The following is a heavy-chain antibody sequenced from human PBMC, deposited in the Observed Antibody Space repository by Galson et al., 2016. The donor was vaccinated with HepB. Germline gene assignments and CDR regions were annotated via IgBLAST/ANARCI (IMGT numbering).Heavy chain of an antibody. CDR3: TTECLGACYTGHYYFGMDV. CDR1: GFTFNNAC. J-gene: IGHJ6*04. V-gene: IGHV3-15*01. CDR2: IKSKTDGGTA. D-gene: IGHD2-8*01. Sequence: SLRLSCAASGFTFNNACMSWVRQAPGKGLEWVGRIKSKTDGGTADYAAPVKGRFTISRDDSENTLFLQMNSLKTEDTAVYYCTTECLGACYTGHYYFGMDVWGKGTTVTVSS.